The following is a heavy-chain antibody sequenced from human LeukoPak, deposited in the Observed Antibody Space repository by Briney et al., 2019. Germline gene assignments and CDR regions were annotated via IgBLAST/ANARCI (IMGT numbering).Heavy chain of an antibody. D-gene: IGHD3-9*01. J-gene: IGHJ5*02. CDR3: ARHYGNDILTESGFDP. CDR2: INPNSGST. Sequence: ASVKVSCKASGYTFTGYYMHWVRQAPGQGLEWMGWINPNSGSTNYAQKFQGRVTMTRDTSTNTVYTELSSLRSDDTAVYYCARHYGNDILTESGFDPWGQGTLVTVSS. CDR1: GYTFTGYY. V-gene: IGHV1-2*02.